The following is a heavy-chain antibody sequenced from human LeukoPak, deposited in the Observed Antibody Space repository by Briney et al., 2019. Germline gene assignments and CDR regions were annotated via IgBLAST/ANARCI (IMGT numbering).Heavy chain of an antibody. Sequence: ASVKVSCKTSGYTFTTYDINWVRQATGQGLEWMGWMNPNSGYTGYAQKFQGRVTITRDTSISTAYMELSSLRSEDTAVYYCARVAGSIDYWGQGTLLTVSS. CDR3: ARVAGSIDY. J-gene: IGHJ4*02. V-gene: IGHV1-8*03. CDR2: MNPNSGYT. CDR1: GYTFTTYD. D-gene: IGHD6-19*01.